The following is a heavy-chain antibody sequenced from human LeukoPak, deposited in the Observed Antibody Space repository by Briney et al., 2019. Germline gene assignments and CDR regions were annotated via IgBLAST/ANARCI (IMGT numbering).Heavy chain of an antibody. CDR2: IYYSGST. V-gene: IGHV4-59*01. Sequence: SETLSLTCTVSGGSISSYYWSWIRQPPGKGLEWIGYIYYSGSTNYNPSLKSRVTISVDTSKNQFSLKLSSVTAADTAVYYCARAHVQWLVPRWFDPWGQETLVTVSS. D-gene: IGHD6-19*01. CDR3: ARAHVQWLVPRWFDP. J-gene: IGHJ5*02. CDR1: GGSISSYY.